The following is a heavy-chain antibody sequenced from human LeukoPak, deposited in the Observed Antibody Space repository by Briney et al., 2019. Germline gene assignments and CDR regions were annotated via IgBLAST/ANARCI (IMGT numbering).Heavy chain of an antibody. CDR3: ARGGLIRYFDWLSRYYYGMDV. Sequence: GASVKVSRKASGYTFTSYDINWVRQATGQGLEWMGWMNLNSGNTGYAQKFQGRVTMTRNTSISTAYMELSSLRSEDTAVYYCARGGLIRYFDWLSRYYYGMDVWGQGTTVTVSS. CDR1: GYTFTSYD. J-gene: IGHJ6*02. D-gene: IGHD3-9*01. V-gene: IGHV1-8*01. CDR2: MNLNSGNT.